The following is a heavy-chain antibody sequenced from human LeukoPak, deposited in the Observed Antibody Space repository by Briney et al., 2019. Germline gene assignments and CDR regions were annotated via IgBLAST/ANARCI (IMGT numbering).Heavy chain of an antibody. CDR2: ISGSGGST. CDR3: AKEEGGTYYDFWSGYYIFDY. CDR1: GFTFSSYA. Sequence: GGSLRLFCAASGFTFSSYAMSWVRQAPGKGLEWVSAISGSGGSTYYADSVKGRFTISRDNSKNTLYLQMNSLRAEDTAVYYCAKEEGGTYYDFWSGYYIFDYWGQGTLVTVSS. V-gene: IGHV3-23*01. D-gene: IGHD3-3*01. J-gene: IGHJ4*02.